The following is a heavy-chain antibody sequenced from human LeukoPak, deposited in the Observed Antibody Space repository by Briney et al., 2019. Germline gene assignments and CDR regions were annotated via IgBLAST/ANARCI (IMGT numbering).Heavy chain of an antibody. D-gene: IGHD4-11*01. CDR1: GYTLTELS. J-gene: IGHJ4*02. CDR2: LDPEDGET. CDR3: ATVPPPTSPGDY. V-gene: IGHV1-24*01. Sequence: HGASVKVSCKVSGYTLTELSMHRVRQAPGKGLEWMGGLDPEDGETIYAQKFQGRVTMTEDTSTDTAYMELSSLRSEDTAVYYCATVPPPTSPGDYWGQGTLVTVSS.